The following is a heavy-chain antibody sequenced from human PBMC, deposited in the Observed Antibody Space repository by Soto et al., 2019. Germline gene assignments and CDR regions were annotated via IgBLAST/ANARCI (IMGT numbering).Heavy chain of an antibody. CDR3: ASHDPGARFDP. V-gene: IGHV1-2*02. CDR1: RYIFTAYF. J-gene: IGHJ5*02. D-gene: IGHD1-1*01. Sequence: QVQLAQSAAEVKKPGASVKVSCKAPRYIFTAYFMHWVRQAPGQGLEWMGWINPNNGATHYGLSFQGRVTMTRDTSISTAYMELSSLRSDDTAVYYCASHDPGARFDPWGQGTLVIVSS. CDR2: INPNNGAT.